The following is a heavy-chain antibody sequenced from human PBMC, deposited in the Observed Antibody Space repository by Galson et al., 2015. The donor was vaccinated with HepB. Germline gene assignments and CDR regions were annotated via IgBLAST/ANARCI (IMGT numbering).Heavy chain of an antibody. CDR2: ISSGSGST. Sequence: SLRLSCAASGFFFNNYAMNWVRQAPGKGLEWVSAISSGSGSTYYADSVKGRFTISRDNSKNTLYLQMNSLRPEDTAVYYCVRDLDIWGSHRGYFDHWGQGTLVTVSS. V-gene: IGHV3-23*01. CDR1: GFFFNNYA. D-gene: IGHD3-16*02. CDR3: VRDLDIWGSHRGYFDH. J-gene: IGHJ4*02.